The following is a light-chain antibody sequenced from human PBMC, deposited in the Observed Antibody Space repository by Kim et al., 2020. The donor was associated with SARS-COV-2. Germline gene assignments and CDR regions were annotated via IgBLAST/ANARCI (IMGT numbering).Light chain of an antibody. CDR1: KLGDKY. CDR2: QHD. Sequence: SYELTQPPSVSVSPGQTARITCSGDKLGDKYAFWYQQKPGQSPVLVMFQHDKRPSGLSQRFSGSNSGNTAILTISGTRTIDEADYYCQAWDSSAAVFGGG. CDR3: QAWDSSAAV. V-gene: IGLV3-1*01. J-gene: IGLJ2*01.